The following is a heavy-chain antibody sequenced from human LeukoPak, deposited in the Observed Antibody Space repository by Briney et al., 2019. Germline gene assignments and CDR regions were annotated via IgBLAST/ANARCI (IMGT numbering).Heavy chain of an antibody. CDR3: AKDYRRDGYNYYFDY. CDR1: GFTFSNYG. V-gene: IGHV3-30*18. J-gene: IGHJ4*02. D-gene: IGHD5-24*01. CDR2: ISYDGSTE. Sequence: GGSLRLSCAASGFTFSNYGMHWVRQAPGKGLEWVAVISYDGSTEQYSDSVKGRSTISRDNSKNTLYLQMDSLRPEVTAVYYCAKDYRRDGYNYYFDYWGQGTLVTLSS.